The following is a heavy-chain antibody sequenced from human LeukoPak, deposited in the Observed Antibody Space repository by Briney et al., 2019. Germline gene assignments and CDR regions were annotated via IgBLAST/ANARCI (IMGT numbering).Heavy chain of an antibody. D-gene: IGHD1-26*01. CDR3: AREKWELLPSDY. Sequence: PGGPLRLSCAASGFTFSNYWMHWVRQAPGKGLVWVSRINTDGSSTRYADSVKGRFTISRDNAKNTLYLQMNSLRAEDTAVYYCAREKWELLPSDYWGQGTLVTVSS. V-gene: IGHV3-74*01. CDR2: INTDGSST. J-gene: IGHJ4*02. CDR1: GFTFSNYW.